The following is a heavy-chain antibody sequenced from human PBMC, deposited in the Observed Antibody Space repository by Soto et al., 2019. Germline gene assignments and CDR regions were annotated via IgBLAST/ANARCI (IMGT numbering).Heavy chain of an antibody. Sequence: SETLSLTCAVYGGSFSGYYWSWIRQPPGKGLEWIGEINHSGSTNYNPSLKSRVTISVDTSKNQFSLKLGSVTAADTAVYYCARGRTVAGTYYYYYYYMDVWGKGTTVTVSS. CDR1: GGSFSGYY. D-gene: IGHD2-15*01. CDR2: INHSGST. V-gene: IGHV4-34*01. J-gene: IGHJ6*03. CDR3: ARGRTVAGTYYYYYYYMDV.